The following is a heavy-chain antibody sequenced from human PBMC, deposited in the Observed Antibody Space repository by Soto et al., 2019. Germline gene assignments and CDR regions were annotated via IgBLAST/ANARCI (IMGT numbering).Heavy chain of an antibody. CDR1: GFTFTSSA. D-gene: IGHD1-26*01. CDR3: AADEGPLEKWELLGVGY. V-gene: IGHV1-58*01. Sequence: QMQLVQSGPEVKKPGTSVKVSCKASGFTFTSSAVQWVRQARGQRLEWIGWIVVGSGNTNYAQKFQERVTSTRDMSTSTAYMELSSLRSEDTAVYYCAADEGPLEKWELLGVGYWGQGTLVTVSS. J-gene: IGHJ4*02. CDR2: IVVGSGNT.